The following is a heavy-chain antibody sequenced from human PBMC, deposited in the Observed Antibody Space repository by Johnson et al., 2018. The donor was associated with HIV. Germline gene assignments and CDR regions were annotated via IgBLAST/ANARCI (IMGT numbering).Heavy chain of an antibody. J-gene: IGHJ3*02. CDR2: IPYDGYNK. Sequence: QVQLVESGGGVVQPGRSLRLSGAASGFTFSSYAMHWVSQAPGKGREWVAVIPYDGYNKYYTDSVKGRFTHNREHSKNTLYLQMNSLIAEDTAVYYCAKDRRQSSWELLDDAFDIWGQGTMVTVSS. V-gene: IGHV3-30-3*01. CDR3: AKDRRQSSWELLDDAFDI. CDR1: GFTFSSYA. D-gene: IGHD1-26*01.